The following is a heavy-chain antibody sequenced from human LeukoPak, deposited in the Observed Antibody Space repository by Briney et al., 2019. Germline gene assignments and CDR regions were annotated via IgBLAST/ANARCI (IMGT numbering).Heavy chain of an antibody. CDR1: GDSVSSNSAA. CDR3: VRGAGALDT. Sequence: SQTLSLTCAISGDSVSSNSAAWNWIRQSPSRGLECLGRTYHRSKWYIDYAISVKGRITINPDTSKNQFSLQLNSVTPEDTAVYYCVRGAGALDTWGQGTTVTVSS. D-gene: IGHD6-19*01. CDR2: TYHRSKWYI. V-gene: IGHV6-1*01. J-gene: IGHJ3*02.